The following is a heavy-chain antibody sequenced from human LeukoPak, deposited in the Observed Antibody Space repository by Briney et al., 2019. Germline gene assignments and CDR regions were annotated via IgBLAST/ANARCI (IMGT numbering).Heavy chain of an antibody. CDR1: GFTFRSYW. Sequence: PGGSLRLSCAASGFTFRSYWMHWVRRAPGKGLVWVSRINSDGSSTSYADSVKGRFTISRDNAKNTLYLQMNSLRAEDTAVYYCAREVSGSSYFDYWGQGTLVTVSS. CDR3: AREVSGSSYFDY. V-gene: IGHV3-74*01. CDR2: INSDGSST. D-gene: IGHD1-26*01. J-gene: IGHJ4*02.